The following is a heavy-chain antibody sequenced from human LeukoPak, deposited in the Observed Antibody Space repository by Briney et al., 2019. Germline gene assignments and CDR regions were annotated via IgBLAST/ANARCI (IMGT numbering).Heavy chain of an antibody. D-gene: IGHD4-17*01. Sequence: GGSLRLSCVAPRFTFSLYAMHWVRQAPGKGLEWVAVMSYDENSEYYADSVKGRFTISRDNSKNTLYLQMNSLRPEDTALYYCARGVSGDPIDYWGQGTLVTVSS. J-gene: IGHJ4*02. V-gene: IGHV3-30-3*01. CDR2: MSYDENSE. CDR3: ARGVSGDPIDY. CDR1: RFTFSLYA.